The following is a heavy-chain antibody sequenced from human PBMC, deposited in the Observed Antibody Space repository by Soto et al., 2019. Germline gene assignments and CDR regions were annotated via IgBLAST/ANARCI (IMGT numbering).Heavy chain of an antibody. D-gene: IGHD2-15*01. J-gene: IGHJ5*02. CDR2: ISSSSSYI. CDR1: GFTFSSYS. CDR3: AREGASSISYCSGGSCYSWFDP. V-gene: IGHV3-21*01. Sequence: GGSLRLSCAASGFTFSSYSMNWVRQAPGKGLEWVSSISSSSSYIYYADSVKGRFTITRDNAKNSLYLQMNSLRAEDTVVYYSAREGASSISYCSGGSCYSWFDPWGQGTLVTVSS.